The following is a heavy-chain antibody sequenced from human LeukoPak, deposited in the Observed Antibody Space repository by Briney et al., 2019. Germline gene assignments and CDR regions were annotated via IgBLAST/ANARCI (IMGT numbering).Heavy chain of an antibody. CDR3: ARSHTAMKAFDI. CDR2: ISRSGSTK. CDR1: GFTFSDYN. J-gene: IGHJ3*02. V-gene: IGHV3-11*04. D-gene: IGHD5-18*01. Sequence: GGSLRLSCAASGFTFSDYNMRWIRQATGKGLKWVSSISRSGSTKYYADSVKGRFTISRDNAKNSLYLQMNSLRAEDTAVYYCARSHTAMKAFDIWGQGTMVTVSS.